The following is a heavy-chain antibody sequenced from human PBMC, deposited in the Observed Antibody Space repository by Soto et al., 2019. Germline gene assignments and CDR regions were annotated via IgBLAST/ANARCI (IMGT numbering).Heavy chain of an antibody. V-gene: IGHV4-61*01. Sequence: PSETLSLTSTVSGGSVSSGSYYWNWIRQPPGKGLEWIGYIYYSGSTNYNSSLKSRVTVSGDPSKNQFSLKLRSVTAADTAVYYCARGADYYGMDVWGQGTTVTVSS. CDR1: GGSVSSGSYY. CDR2: IYYSGST. CDR3: ARGADYYGMDV. J-gene: IGHJ6*02.